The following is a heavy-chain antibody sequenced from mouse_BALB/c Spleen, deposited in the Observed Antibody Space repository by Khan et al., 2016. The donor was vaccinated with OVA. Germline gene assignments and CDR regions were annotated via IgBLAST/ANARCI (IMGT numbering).Heavy chain of an antibody. CDR1: GFTFTSYY. D-gene: IGHD2-1*01. Sequence: QVQLQQSGAELVKPGASVKLSCKASGFTFTSYYMYWVKQRPGQGLEWIGEFNPSNDGTNFNEKFKSKATLTVDRSSSTAYMQLSSLTSEDSAVYYCTRSGYGSFAYWGQGTLVTVSA. CDR3: TRSGYGSFAY. J-gene: IGHJ3*01. CDR2: FNPSNDGT. V-gene: IGHV1S81*02.